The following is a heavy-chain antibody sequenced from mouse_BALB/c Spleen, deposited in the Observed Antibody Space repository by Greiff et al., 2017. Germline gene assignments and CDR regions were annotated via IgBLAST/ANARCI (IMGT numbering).Heavy chain of an antibody. CDR2: INPSTGYT. Sequence: VQLQESGAELAKPGASVKMSCKASGYIFTSYWMHWVKQRPGQGLEWIGYINPSTGYTEYNQKFKDKATLTADKSSSTAYMQLSSLTSEDSAVYYCARGGLYYGNYGDSGFAYWGQGTLVTVSA. D-gene: IGHD2-1*01. CDR3: ARGGLYYGNYGDSGFAY. V-gene: IGHV1-7*01. J-gene: IGHJ3*01. CDR1: GYIFTSYW.